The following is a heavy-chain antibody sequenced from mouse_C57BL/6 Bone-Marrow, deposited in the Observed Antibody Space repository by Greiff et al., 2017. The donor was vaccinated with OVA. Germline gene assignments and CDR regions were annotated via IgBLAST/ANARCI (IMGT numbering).Heavy chain of an antibody. CDR1: GFTFSDYY. CDR2: ISNVGGST. Sequence: EVQRVESGGGLVQPGGSLKLSCAASGFTFSDYYMYWVHQTPEKRLEWVAYISNVGGSTYYPDTVKGRFTISRDNAKNTLYLQMSRLKSEDTAMYYGARGIYYYGSSPGYFDYWGQGTTLTVSS. CDR3: ARGIYYYGSSPGYFDY. V-gene: IGHV5-12*01. D-gene: IGHD1-1*01. J-gene: IGHJ2*01.